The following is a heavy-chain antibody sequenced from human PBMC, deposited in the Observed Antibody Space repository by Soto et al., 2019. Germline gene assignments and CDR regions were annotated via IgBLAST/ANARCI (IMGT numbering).Heavy chain of an antibody. D-gene: IGHD6-19*01. CDR2: IIPIFGRA. Sequence: QVQLVQSGAKVKKPGSSVKVSCKASGGTFSSYAISWVRQAPGQGLEWMGGIIPIFGRANYAQNFQGRVTITAAASTSTAYMELSSLRSEDTAVYYCAQTLGLAVAGPGRFDLWGRGTLVTVSS. CDR1: GGTFSSYA. V-gene: IGHV1-69*12. J-gene: IGHJ2*01. CDR3: AQTLGLAVAGPGRFDL.